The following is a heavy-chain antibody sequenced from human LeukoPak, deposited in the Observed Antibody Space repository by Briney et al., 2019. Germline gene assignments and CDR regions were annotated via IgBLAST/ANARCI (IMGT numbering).Heavy chain of an antibody. V-gene: IGHV3-23*01. J-gene: IGHJ4*02. CDR1: GITLSNYG. CDR2: ISDSGGRT. D-gene: IGHD3-22*01. Sequence: GSLRLSCAVSGITLSNYGMSWVRQAPGKGLEWVAGISDSGGRTNCADSVKGRFTISRDSPKNTVYLQMNSLRAEDTAVYFCAKRGVVIRVILVGFHKEAYYFDSWGQGALVTVSS. CDR3: AKRGVVIRVILVGFHKEAYYFDS.